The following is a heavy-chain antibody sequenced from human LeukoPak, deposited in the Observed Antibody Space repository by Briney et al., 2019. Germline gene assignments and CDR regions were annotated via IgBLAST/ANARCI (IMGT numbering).Heavy chain of an antibody. Sequence: GGSLRLSCAASGFTFSSYAMSWVRQAPGKGLEWVSAISGSGGSTYYADSVKGRFTISRDNSKNTLYLQMNSLRAEDTAVYYCAKENNPKVEYYDFWSGYYPFDYWGQGTLVTVSS. J-gene: IGHJ4*02. D-gene: IGHD3-3*01. CDR3: AKENNPKVEYYDFWSGYYPFDY. CDR2: ISGSGGST. CDR1: GFTFSSYA. V-gene: IGHV3-23*01.